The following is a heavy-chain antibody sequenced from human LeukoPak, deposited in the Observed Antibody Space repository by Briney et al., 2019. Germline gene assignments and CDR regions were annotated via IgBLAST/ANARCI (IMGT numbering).Heavy chain of an antibody. CDR3: ARERPTIAARSSNWFDP. V-gene: IGHV1-46*01. D-gene: IGHD6-6*01. Sequence: ASVKVSCKASGGTFSSYAISWVRQAPGQGLEWMEIINPSGGSTSYAQKFQGTVTMTRDTSTSTVYMELSSLRSEDTAVYYCARERPTIAARSSNWFDPWDQGTLVTVSS. CDR1: GGTFSSYA. CDR2: INPSGGST. J-gene: IGHJ5*02.